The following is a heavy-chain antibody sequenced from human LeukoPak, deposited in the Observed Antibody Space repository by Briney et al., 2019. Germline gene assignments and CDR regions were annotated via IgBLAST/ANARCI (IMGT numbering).Heavy chain of an antibody. Sequence: SETLSLTCTVSGRSISSYYWNWIRQPPGKGLEWIGYIYYNGSTNYNPSLKSRVTISVDTSKNRFSLKLSSVTAADTAVYYCARGPYCGGDCYFDNWGQGTLVTVSS. V-gene: IGHV4-59*01. CDR1: GRSISSYY. J-gene: IGHJ4*02. D-gene: IGHD2-21*02. CDR2: IYYNGST. CDR3: ARGPYCGGDCYFDN.